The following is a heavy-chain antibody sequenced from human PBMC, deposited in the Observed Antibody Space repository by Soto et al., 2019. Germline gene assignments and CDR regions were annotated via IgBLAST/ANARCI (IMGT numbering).Heavy chain of an antibody. CDR1: GGSISSYY. CDR2: LYNTGST. CDR3: AGMSFTVFGEVIDNFYFYGMDV. Sequence: QVQLQESGPGLVKPSETLSLTCNVSGGSISSYYWTWIRQPPGKGLEWIGYLYNTGSTNYNPSLKSLVTISPDTSKDQVFLSLSSVTAADTAVYYCAGMSFTVFGEVIDNFYFYGMDVWGQGTTVTVSS. V-gene: IGHV4-59*03. J-gene: IGHJ6*02. D-gene: IGHD3-3*01.